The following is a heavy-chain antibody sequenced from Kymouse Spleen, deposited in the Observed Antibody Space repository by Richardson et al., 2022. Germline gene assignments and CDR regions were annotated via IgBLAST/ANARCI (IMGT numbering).Heavy chain of an antibody. V-gene: IGHV4-39*01. CDR1: GGSISSSSYY. Sequence: QLQLQESGPGLVKPSETLSLTCTVSGGSISSSSYYWGWIRQPPGKGLEWIGSIYYSGSTYYNPSLKSRVTISVDTSKNQFSLKLSSVTAADTAVYYCARHGYSSSWVDYWGQGTLVTVSS. CDR3: ARHGYSSSWVDY. D-gene: IGHD6-13*01. J-gene: IGHJ4*02. CDR2: IYYSGST.